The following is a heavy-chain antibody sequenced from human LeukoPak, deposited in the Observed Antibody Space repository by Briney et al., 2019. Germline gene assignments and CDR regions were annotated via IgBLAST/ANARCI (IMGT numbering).Heavy chain of an antibody. V-gene: IGHV3-30*02. J-gene: IGHJ4*02. D-gene: IGHD5-12*01. Sequence: GGSLRLSCAASGFTFNSYGMHWVRQAPGKGLEWVAFIRYGGNNKYYADSVQGRFTISRDNSMNTLYLQVNMVTVTDTAVYYCTTLTVATNFDYWGQGTLVTVSS. CDR1: GFTFNSYG. CDR3: TTLTVATNFDY. CDR2: IRYGGNNK.